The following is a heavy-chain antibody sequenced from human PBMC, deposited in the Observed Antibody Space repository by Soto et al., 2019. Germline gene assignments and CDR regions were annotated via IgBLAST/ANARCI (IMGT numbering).Heavy chain of an antibody. Sequence: PGGSLRLSCAASGFTFSDYYMSCIRQAPGKGLEWGSYISSSSGYTNYADYVKGRFTISRDNAKNSLYLQMNSLRAEDTAVYYCAKEYGRLDYWGQGTLVTVSS. CDR2: ISSSSGYT. CDR3: AKEYGRLDY. CDR1: GFTFSDYY. J-gene: IGHJ4*02. D-gene: IGHD4-17*01. V-gene: IGHV3-11*06.